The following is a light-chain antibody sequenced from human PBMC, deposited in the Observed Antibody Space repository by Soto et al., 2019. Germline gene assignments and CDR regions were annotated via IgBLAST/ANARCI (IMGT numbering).Light chain of an antibody. CDR3: SSYTRSSFYV. CDR2: DVS. J-gene: IGLJ1*01. CDR1: SSDVGGYNY. Sequence: QSALTQPASVSGSPGQSITISCTGTSSDVGGYNYVSWYQQHPGKAPKLMIYDVSNRPSGVSNRFSGSKSGNTASLTISVLQAEDEADYYCSSYTRSSFYVFGTGTKLTVL. V-gene: IGLV2-14*01.